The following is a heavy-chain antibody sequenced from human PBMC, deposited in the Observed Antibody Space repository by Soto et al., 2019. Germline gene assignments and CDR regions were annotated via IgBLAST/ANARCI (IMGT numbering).Heavy chain of an antibody. J-gene: IGHJ4*02. V-gene: IGHV3-23*01. CDR2: ISGSGGST. CDR1: GFTFSSYA. Sequence: GGSLRLSCAASGFTFSSYAMSWVRQAPGKGLEWVSAISGSGGSTYYADSVKGRFTISRDNSKNTLYLQMNSLRAEDTAVYYCAKDLNTTLLRYFDWFLYYFDYWGQGTLVTVSS. CDR3: AKDLNTTLLRYFDWFLYYFDY. D-gene: IGHD3-9*01.